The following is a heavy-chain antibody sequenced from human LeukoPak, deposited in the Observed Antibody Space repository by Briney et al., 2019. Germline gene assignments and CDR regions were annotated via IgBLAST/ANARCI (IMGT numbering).Heavy chain of an antibody. Sequence: PGGSLRLSCAASGFTFSSYGMHRVRQAPGKGLEWVAVISYDGSNKDYADSVKGRFTISRDNSKNTLYLQMNSLRAEDTAVYYCAKGRYSSGWNWYFDLWGRGTLVTVSS. CDR3: AKGRYSSGWNWYFDL. CDR1: GFTFSSYG. D-gene: IGHD6-19*01. J-gene: IGHJ2*01. V-gene: IGHV3-30*18. CDR2: ISYDGSNK.